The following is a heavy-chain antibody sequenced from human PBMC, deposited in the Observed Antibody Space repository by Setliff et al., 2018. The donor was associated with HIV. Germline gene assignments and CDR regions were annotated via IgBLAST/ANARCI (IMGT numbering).Heavy chain of an antibody. Sequence: GASVKVSCKASGYTFTGYYMHWVRQAPGQGLEWMGWINPNSGGTNYAQKFQGRVTMTRDTSISTACMELSRLRSDDTAVYYCARGLTYRGYYYGSGSYYNIQQPIDYWGQGTLVTVSS. D-gene: IGHD3-10*01. CDR2: INPNSGGT. CDR1: GYTFTGYY. V-gene: IGHV1-2*02. CDR3: ARGLTYRGYYYGSGSYYNIQQPIDY. J-gene: IGHJ4*02.